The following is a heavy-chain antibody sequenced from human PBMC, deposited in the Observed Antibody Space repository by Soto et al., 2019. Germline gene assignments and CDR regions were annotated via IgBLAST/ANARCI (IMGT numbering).Heavy chain of an antibody. CDR1: GASITTYY. D-gene: IGHD2-2*01. V-gene: IGHV4-59*01. J-gene: IGHJ4*02. CDR3: ARTARVPDF. Sequence: PSETLSLTCTVSGASITTYYWSWFRQPPGQGLESLGYIYHTGVTNSNPSLRGRLSISIDTAKNQFSLKLSSVTSADAAIYYCARTARVPDFWGPGILVTVSS. CDR2: IYHTGVT.